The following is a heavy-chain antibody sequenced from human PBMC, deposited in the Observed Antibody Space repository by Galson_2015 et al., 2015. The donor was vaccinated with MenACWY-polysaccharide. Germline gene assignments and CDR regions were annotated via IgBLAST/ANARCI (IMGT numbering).Heavy chain of an antibody. V-gene: IGHV3-30*18. J-gene: IGHJ4*02. Sequence: SLRLSCAASGFSFSSYGMHWVRQAPGKGLEWVTYMTYDGSDQNYARSVRGRFTISRDNSKSMLYLQMESLRPEDTAVYYCAKREARNSGPFDLWGQGTLVIVS. CDR1: GFSFSSYG. D-gene: IGHD6-19*01. CDR2: MTYDGSDQ. CDR3: AKREARNSGPFDL.